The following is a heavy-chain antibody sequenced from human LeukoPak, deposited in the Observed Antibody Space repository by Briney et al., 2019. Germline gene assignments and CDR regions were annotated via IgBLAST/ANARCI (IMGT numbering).Heavy chain of an antibody. CDR3: ARASGSWPTRRFDT. V-gene: IGHV4-4*02. D-gene: IGHD5-12*01. CDR1: GGSISSSNW. CDR2: IYHSGST. J-gene: IGHJ5*02. Sequence: PSETLSLTCAVSGGSISSSNWWSWVRRPPGKGLEWIGGIYHSGSTNYNPSLKSRVTISVDKSKNQFSLKLSSVTAADTAVYYCARASGSWPTRRFDTWGQGTLVTVSS.